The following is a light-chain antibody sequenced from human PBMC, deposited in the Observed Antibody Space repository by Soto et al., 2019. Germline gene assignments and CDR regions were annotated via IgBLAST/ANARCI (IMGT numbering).Light chain of an antibody. V-gene: IGKV3-11*01. CDR3: QQRSSWPPTIT. J-gene: IGKJ5*01. Sequence: EIVLTQSPGTLSLSPGERATLSCRALQSVSTYLAWYQQRPGQAPRLLIYDASYRATDIPPRLSGSGSGTDFTLTISSLEPEDFAVYYCQQRSSWPPTITFGQGTRLEIK. CDR1: QSVSTY. CDR2: DAS.